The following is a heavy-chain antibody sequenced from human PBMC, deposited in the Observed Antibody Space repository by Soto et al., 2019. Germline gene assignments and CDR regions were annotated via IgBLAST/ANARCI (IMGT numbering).Heavy chain of an antibody. V-gene: IGHV1-58*01. D-gene: IGHD6-19*01. CDR2: IVVGSGNT. CDR1: GFTFTSSA. CDR3: AATPYSSGWYGWYFDL. J-gene: IGHJ2*01. Sequence: QMQLVQSGPEVKKPGTSVKVSCKASGFTFTSSAVQWVRQARGQRLEWIGWIVVGSGNTNYAQKFQGRVTITRGMSPSTAYMELSSLRCEDTAVYYCAATPYSSGWYGWYFDLWGRGTLVSVSS.